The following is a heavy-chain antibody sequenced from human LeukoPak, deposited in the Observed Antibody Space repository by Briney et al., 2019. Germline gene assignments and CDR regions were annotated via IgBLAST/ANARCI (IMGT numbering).Heavy chain of an antibody. D-gene: IGHD5-18*01. Sequence: SETLSLTCSVSGGSITSSYWSWIRQAPGKGLVWLGYIYYTENAKYNPSLQSRVTMSLDTSKNQLSLKLTSVTAADTAVYHCATTRGYSYGFFYFDQWGQGTLVTVSS. J-gene: IGHJ4*02. CDR1: GGSITSSY. CDR2: IYYTENA. CDR3: ATTRGYSYGFFYFDQ. V-gene: IGHV4-59*01.